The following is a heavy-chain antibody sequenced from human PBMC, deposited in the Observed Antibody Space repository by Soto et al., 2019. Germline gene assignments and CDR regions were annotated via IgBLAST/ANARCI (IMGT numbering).Heavy chain of an antibody. J-gene: IGHJ6*02. CDR3: ASRRNYDSSGYGVDYYGMDV. V-gene: IGHV5-10-1*01. CDR2: IDPSDSYT. CDR1: GYSFTSYW. Sequence: TGESLKISCKGSGYSFTSYWISWVRQMPGKGLEWMGRIDPSDSYTNYSPSFQGHVTISADKSISTAYLQWSSLKASDTAMYYCASRRNYDSSGYGVDYYGMDVWGQGTTVTVSS. D-gene: IGHD3-22*01.